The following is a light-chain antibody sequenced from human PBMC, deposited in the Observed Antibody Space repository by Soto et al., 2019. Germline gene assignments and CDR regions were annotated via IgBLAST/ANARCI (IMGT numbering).Light chain of an antibody. V-gene: IGLV1-40*01. CDR3: QSYDSTLSARYV. J-gene: IGLJ1*01. CDR2: GNN. CDR1: SSNIGAGYD. Sequence: QSVLTQPPSVSGAPGQRVTISCTGGSSNIGAGYDVHWYQQRPGTAPKLPIFGNNNRPSGVPDRFSGSKSGTSASLAITGLQAEDEGDYYCQSYDSTLSARYVFGTGTKVTVL.